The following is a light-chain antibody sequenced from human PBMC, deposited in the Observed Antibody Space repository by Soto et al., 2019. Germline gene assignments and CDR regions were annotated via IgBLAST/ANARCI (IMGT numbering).Light chain of an antibody. CDR3: QHRSDWPLT. V-gene: IGKV3-11*01. Sequence: EIVLTQSPVTLSLSPGERATLSCRASQSVSAYLAWFQQKAGQPPTLLIYDASDRASGVPPRFSGSCSGTDFTSTSTGLAPEDSAVYYCQHRSDWPLTFGQGTKVEV. CDR1: QSVSAY. CDR2: DAS. J-gene: IGKJ1*01.